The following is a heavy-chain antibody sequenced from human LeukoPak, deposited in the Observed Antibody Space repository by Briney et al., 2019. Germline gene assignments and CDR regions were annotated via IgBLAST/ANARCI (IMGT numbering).Heavy chain of an antibody. Sequence: SETLSLTCTVSGASISSYYWSWIRQPPGKGLEWIGYIYYSGSTHYNPSLKSRVTISVDTSKNQFSLRLSSTTAADTAVYYCASGPYPAAGTDHQFDYWGQGTLVTVSS. CDR3: ASGPYPAAGTDHQFDY. CDR1: GASISSYY. J-gene: IGHJ4*02. CDR2: IYYSGST. V-gene: IGHV4-59*01. D-gene: IGHD6-13*01.